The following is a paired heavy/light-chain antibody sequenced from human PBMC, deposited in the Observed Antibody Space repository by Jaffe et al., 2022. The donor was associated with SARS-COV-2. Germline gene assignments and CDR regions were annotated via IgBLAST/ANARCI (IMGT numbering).Light chain of an antibody. CDR2: ATS. J-gene: IGKJ4*01. Sequence: DIQMTQSPSSLSASVGDRVTITCRASQGINNYLAWFQQKPGRAPKSLIYATSSLQSGVPSKFSGSGSGTDFTLTISSLQPEDFATYYCQQYNSYPLTFGGGTKVEIK. CDR3: QQYNSYPLT. V-gene: IGKV1-16*02. CDR1: QGINNY.
Heavy chain of an antibody. D-gene: IGHD6-19*01. J-gene: IGHJ4*02. CDR2: MRNKANSYTK. CDR1: GFTFSDHY. V-gene: IGHV3-72*01. CDR3: VRLAYSSGWYVDY. Sequence: EVQLVESGGGVVQPGGSLRLSCAASGFTFSDHYMDWVRQAPGKGLEWVGRMRNKANSYTKEYAASVKGRFAISGDESKNSLYLQMSGLKTEDTAIYYCVRLAYSSGWYVDYWGQGTLVTVSS.